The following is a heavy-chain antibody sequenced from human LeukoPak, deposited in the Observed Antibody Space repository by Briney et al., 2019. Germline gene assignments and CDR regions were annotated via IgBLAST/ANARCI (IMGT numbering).Heavy chain of an antibody. Sequence: GGSLRLSCAASGFTFSNYWMSWVRQAPGKGLEWVASINQRESAIFYVDSVRGRFTVSRDNAKNSLFLQMNSLRADDTAVYYCARDHYGDYTFDYWGQGTLVTVSS. CDR2: INQRESAI. V-gene: IGHV3-7*01. CDR3: ARDHYGDYTFDY. D-gene: IGHD4-17*01. CDR1: GFTFSNYW. J-gene: IGHJ4*02.